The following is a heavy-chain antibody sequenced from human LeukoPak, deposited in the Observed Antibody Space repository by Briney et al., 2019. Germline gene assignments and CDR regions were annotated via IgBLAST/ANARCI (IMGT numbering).Heavy chain of an antibody. Sequence: ASVKVSCKASGYTFSNYGISWVRQAPGQGLEWMGWNSIYNDNTNYAQKFHDRVSITTDTATDTSYMELRSLSSDDTALYYCARDWFCSGGSCRNVFDIWGQGTMVTVSS. CDR3: ARDWFCSGGSCRNVFDI. CDR2: NSIYNDNT. D-gene: IGHD2-15*01. CDR1: GYTFSNYG. V-gene: IGHV1-18*01. J-gene: IGHJ3*02.